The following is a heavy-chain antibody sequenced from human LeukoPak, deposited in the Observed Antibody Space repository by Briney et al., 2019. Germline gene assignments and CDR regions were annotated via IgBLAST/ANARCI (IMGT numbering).Heavy chain of an antibody. J-gene: IGHJ4*02. CDR1: GYSITSNYY. CDR2: LSHSGST. Sequence: PSETLSLTCTVSGYSITSNYYWGWIRQPPGKGLEWIGSLSHSGSTYYNPSLKSRVTISVDTSKNQFSLTLSSVTAADTAVYYCARHRSVQIFDYWGQGTLVTVSS. D-gene: IGHD1-1*01. CDR3: ARHRSVQIFDY. V-gene: IGHV4-38-2*02.